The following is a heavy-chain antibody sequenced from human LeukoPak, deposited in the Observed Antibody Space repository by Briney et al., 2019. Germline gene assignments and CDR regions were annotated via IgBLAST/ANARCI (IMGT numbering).Heavy chain of an antibody. CDR1: GYDFTNNW. D-gene: IGHD2/OR15-2a*01. J-gene: IGHJ4*02. CDR2: IYPGDSDT. Sequence: GESLKISCKGSGYDFTNNWIGWVRQMPGKGLEWKGIIYPGDSDTRYSPSFQGQVTISADKSISTAYLQWSSLKASHTAMYYCARGSFSLGFDQWGQGTLVTVSS. CDR3: ARGSFSLGFDQ. V-gene: IGHV5-51*01.